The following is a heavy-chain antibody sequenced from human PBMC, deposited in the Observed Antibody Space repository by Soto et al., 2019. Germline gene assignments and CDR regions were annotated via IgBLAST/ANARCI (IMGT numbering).Heavy chain of an antibody. CDR3: AKDRRGSYPEERYYYYYGMDV. CDR2: ISYDGSNK. V-gene: IGHV3-30*18. J-gene: IGHJ6*01. Sequence: QVQLVESGGGVVQPGRSLRLSCAASGFTFSSYGMHWVRQAPGKGLEWVAVISYDGSNKYYADSVKGRFTISRDNSKNTLYLQMNSLRAEDTAVYYCAKDRRGSYPEERYYYYYGMDVW. CDR1: GFTFSSYG. D-gene: IGHD1-26*01.